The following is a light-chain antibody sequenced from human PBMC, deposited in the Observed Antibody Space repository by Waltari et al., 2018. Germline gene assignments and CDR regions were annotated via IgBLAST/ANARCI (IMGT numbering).Light chain of an antibody. V-gene: IGLV1-47*01. CDR1: NSNIGSNY. CDR2: RNI. CDR3: VSWDESLNGNV. Sequence: QSVLTQPPSVSETPGQSVTISCSGGNSNIGSNYVLWYQQLPGAAPRLLIYRNIQRPARVPDRFSASKSGTSASRSISGLRSEDEADYYCVSWDESLNGNVFGSGTKVTVL. J-gene: IGLJ6*01.